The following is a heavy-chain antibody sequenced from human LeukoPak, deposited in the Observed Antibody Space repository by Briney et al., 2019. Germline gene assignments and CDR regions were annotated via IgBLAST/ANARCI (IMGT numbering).Heavy chain of an antibody. J-gene: IGHJ4*02. Sequence: GGSLRLSCAASGFTFSSYAMTWVRQAPGKGLEWVSSVSGSGGSTSYADSVKGRFTISRDNSMNTLFLQMNSLRPEDTAVYYCAKGGIQLWHYLDYWGQETLVTVSP. CDR1: GFTFSSYA. D-gene: IGHD5-18*01. V-gene: IGHV3-23*01. CDR3: AKGGIQLWHYLDY. CDR2: VSGSGGST.